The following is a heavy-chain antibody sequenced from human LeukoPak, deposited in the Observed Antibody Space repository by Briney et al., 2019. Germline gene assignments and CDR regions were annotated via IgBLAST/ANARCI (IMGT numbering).Heavy chain of an antibody. CDR3: ARRSGDWGLYFDY. D-gene: IGHD2-21*02. V-gene: IGHV4-59*05. J-gene: IGHJ4*02. CDR2: IYYSGST. CDR1: GGSISSYY. Sequence: PSETLSLTCTVSGGSISSYYWSWLRQPPGKGLEWIGSIYYSGSTYYNPSLKSRVTISVDTSKNQFSLKLSSVTAADTAVYYCARRSGDWGLYFDYWGQGTLVTVSS.